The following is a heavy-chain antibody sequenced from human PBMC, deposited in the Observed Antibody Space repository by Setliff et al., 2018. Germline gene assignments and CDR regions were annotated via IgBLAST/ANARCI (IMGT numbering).Heavy chain of an antibody. J-gene: IGHJ4*02. V-gene: IGHV4-39*01. CDR2: IFYSGRT. CDR3: ARLPNYVWGSPVDY. D-gene: IGHD3-16*01. CDR1: GASITNINYY. Sequence: PSETLSLTCTVSGASITNINYYWCLIRQPPGKGLEWIGSIFYSGRTFYNPSLKSRVTISVDTSKNQFSLTLSSVTAADTAVYYCARLPNYVWGSPVDYWGQGTLVTVS.